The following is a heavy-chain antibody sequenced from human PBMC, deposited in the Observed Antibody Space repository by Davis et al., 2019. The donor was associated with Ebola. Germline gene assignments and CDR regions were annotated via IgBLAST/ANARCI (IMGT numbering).Heavy chain of an antibody. Sequence: GESLKISCAASGFTFSDYYMSWIRQAPGKGLEWVSYISGGGRTIYYADSVKGRFTMSRDNAKNSLYLQMDSLRVEDTAIYYCARDAFSLSRYDTEDHWGQGTLVTVSS. CDR1: GFTFSDYY. V-gene: IGHV3-11*04. D-gene: IGHD3-9*01. J-gene: IGHJ4*02. CDR3: ARDAFSLSRYDTEDH. CDR2: ISGGGRTI.